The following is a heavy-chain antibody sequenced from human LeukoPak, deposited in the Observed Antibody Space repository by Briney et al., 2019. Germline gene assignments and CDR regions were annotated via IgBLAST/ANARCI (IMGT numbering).Heavy chain of an antibody. Sequence: ASVKVSCKASGYTFTGYYMHWVRQAPGQGLEWMGWINPNSGGTNYAQKFQGRVTMTRDTSISTAYMELSSLRSEDTAVYYCAGYSGYDWFEQLDYWGQGTLVTVSS. CDR3: AGYSGYDWFEQLDY. J-gene: IGHJ4*02. V-gene: IGHV1-2*02. CDR1: GYTFTGYY. D-gene: IGHD5-12*01. CDR2: INPNSGGT.